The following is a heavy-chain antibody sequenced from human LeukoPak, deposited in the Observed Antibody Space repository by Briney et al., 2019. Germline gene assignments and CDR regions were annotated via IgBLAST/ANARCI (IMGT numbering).Heavy chain of an antibody. CDR3: ARGQQLVIAY. J-gene: IGHJ4*02. V-gene: IGHV4-34*01. CDR2: INHSGST. CDR1: GGSFSGYY. Sequence: PSETLSLTCAVYGGSFSGYYWCWIRQPPGKGLEWIGEINHSGSTNYNPSLKSRVTISVDTSKNQFSLKLSSVTAADTAVYYCARGQQLVIAYWGQGTLVTVSS. D-gene: IGHD6-6*01.